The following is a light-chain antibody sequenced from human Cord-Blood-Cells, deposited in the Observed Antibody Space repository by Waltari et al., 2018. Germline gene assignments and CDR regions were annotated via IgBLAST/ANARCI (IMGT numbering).Light chain of an antibody. CDR2: VGTGGIVG. Sequence: QPVLTQPPSASASLGASVTLTCTLSSGPSNYKVDWYQQSPGQGPRFVMRVGTGGIVGSKGDGIPDRFSVLGSGLNRYLTIKNIQEEDESDYHCGADHGSGSNFVYVFGTGTKVTVL. J-gene: IGLJ1*01. CDR3: GADHGSGSNFVYV. V-gene: IGLV9-49*01. CDR1: SGPSNYK.